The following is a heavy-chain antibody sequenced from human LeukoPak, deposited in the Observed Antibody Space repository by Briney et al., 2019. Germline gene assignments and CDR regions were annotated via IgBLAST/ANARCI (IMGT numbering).Heavy chain of an antibody. CDR3: ARAVGPFDY. Sequence: GGSLRLSCAASGFIFSQSGMSWVRQAPGKGLEWVSAINENGHNTHYADSVRGRFTISRDNSKNTVYLQMNTLRDEDTAVYYCARAVGPFDYWGQGTLVTVSS. V-gene: IGHV3-23*01. D-gene: IGHD3-16*01. J-gene: IGHJ4*02. CDR2: INENGHNT. CDR1: GFIFSQSG.